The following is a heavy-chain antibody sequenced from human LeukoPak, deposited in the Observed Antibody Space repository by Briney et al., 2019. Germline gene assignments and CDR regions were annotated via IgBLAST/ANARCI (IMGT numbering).Heavy chain of an antibody. CDR1: GFTFSSYG. Sequence: GRSLRLSCAASGFTFSSYGIHWVRQAPGKGLEWVAVTSYDGSNTYYADSVKGRFTISRDNSKNTLYLQMNSLRAEDTAIYYCAKDLPRDTAMVYYYYGMDVWGQGTTVTVSS. J-gene: IGHJ6*02. D-gene: IGHD5-18*01. CDR2: TSYDGSNT. V-gene: IGHV3-30*18. CDR3: AKDLPRDTAMVYYYYGMDV.